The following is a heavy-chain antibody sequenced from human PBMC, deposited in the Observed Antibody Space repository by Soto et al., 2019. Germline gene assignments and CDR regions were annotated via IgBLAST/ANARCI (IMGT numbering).Heavy chain of an antibody. CDR2: ISFDGSTQ. V-gene: IGHV3-30-3*01. CDR1: GFSFDSYS. D-gene: IGHD2-15*01. Sequence: QVQLVESGGGVVQPGGSLRLSCTASGFSFDSYSIHWVRQAPGQGLEWVALISFDGSTQYYADSVKGRFTISRDNSKNTVFLQMSSLRSDDAALYYCATARQPFVVNEYFQYWGQGTLVSVSS. CDR3: ATARQPFVVNEYFQY. J-gene: IGHJ1*01.